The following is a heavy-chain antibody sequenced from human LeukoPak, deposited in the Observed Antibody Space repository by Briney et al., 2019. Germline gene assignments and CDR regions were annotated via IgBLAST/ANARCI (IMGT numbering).Heavy chain of an antibody. J-gene: IGHJ6*03. Sequence: SETLSLTCAVYGGSFSGYYWSWIRQPPGKGLEWIGYIYYSGSTYYNPSLKSRVTISVDTSKNQFSLKLSSVTAADTAVYYCARGYCSSTSCYRRDYCYMDVWGKGTTVTVSS. CDR1: GGSFSGYY. D-gene: IGHD2-2*01. V-gene: IGHV4-30-4*08. CDR3: ARGYCSSTSCYRRDYCYMDV. CDR2: IYYSGST.